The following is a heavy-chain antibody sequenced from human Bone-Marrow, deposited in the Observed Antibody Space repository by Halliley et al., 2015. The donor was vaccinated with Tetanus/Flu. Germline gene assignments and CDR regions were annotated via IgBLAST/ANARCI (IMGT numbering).Heavy chain of an antibody. CDR1: GFSFSYFN. V-gene: IGHV3-21*01. D-gene: IGHD4-17*01. J-gene: IGHJ4*02. CDR3: VRGGSGDYR. Sequence: SLRLSCTTSGFSFSYFNMNWVRQAPGKGLEWVSSISSSGSYIYYADSVKGRFTISRDDAKKSLYLQMDSLRVEDTAMYYCVRGGSGDYRWGPGTLVTV. CDR2: ISSSGSYI.